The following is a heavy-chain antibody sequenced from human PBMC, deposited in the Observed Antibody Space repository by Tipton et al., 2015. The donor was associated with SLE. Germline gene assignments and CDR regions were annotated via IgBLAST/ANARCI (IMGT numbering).Heavy chain of an antibody. J-gene: IGHJ2*01. CDR3: ARMWRAARGYFDL. Sequence: LRLSCTVSGGSISSYYWSWIRQLPGKGLEWIGYISNSGSTYYNPSLKSRVIISLDTSKNQFSLKLSSVTAADTAVYYCARMWRAARGYFDLWGRGTLVTVSS. D-gene: IGHD6-6*01. V-gene: IGHV4-31*02. CDR1: GGSISSYY. CDR2: ISNSGST.